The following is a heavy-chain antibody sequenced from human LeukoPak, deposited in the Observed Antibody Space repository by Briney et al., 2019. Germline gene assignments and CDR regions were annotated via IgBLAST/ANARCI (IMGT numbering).Heavy chain of an antibody. J-gene: IGHJ2*01. CDR3: ARDAYCSSTSCKEYFDL. Sequence: GGSLRLSCSVSGFTFRSYEMNWVRQAPGTGLEWVSYISSSGSSIEYADSVKGRFTISRDNAKNSLYLQMNSLRAEDPAVYYCARDAYCSSTSCKEYFDLWGRGTLVTVSS. D-gene: IGHD2-2*01. CDR1: GFTFRSYE. CDR2: ISSSGSSI. V-gene: IGHV3-48*03.